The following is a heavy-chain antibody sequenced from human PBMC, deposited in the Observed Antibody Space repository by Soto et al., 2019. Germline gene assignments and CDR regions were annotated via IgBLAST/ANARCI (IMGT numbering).Heavy chain of an antibody. CDR1: GGSISSYYW. CDR2: IYWNDDK. Sequence: LSLTCTVSGGSISSYYWSWIRQPPGKALEWLALIYWNDDKRYSPSLKSRLTITKDTSKNQVVLTMTNMDPVDTATYYCAHSHPRAPYYYYGMDVWGQGTTVTVSS. V-gene: IGHV2-5*01. CDR3: AHSHPRAPYYYYGMDV. J-gene: IGHJ6*02.